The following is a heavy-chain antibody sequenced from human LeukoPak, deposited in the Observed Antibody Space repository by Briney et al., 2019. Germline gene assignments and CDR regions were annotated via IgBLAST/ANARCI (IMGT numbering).Heavy chain of an antibody. CDR3: ARELETAMVFDF. Sequence: PGRSLRLSCAASGFTCITYGMHWVRQAPGKGREGVAVIWYDGSKEYYADSVKGRFTISRDNSKNTLYLQMNSLRAEDTAVYYCARELETAMVFDFWGQGTLVTVSS. V-gene: IGHV3-33*01. CDR1: GFTCITYG. J-gene: IGHJ4*02. D-gene: IGHD5-18*01. CDR2: IWYDGSKE.